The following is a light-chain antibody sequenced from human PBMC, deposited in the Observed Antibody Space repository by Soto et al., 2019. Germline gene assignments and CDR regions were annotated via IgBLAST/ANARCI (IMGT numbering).Light chain of an antibody. Sequence: DIVMTQSPATLSVSPGGVATLSCTANESVNNNLAWYQQRPGQAPRLLIHGASTRATDIPARFSGSGSGTEFTLTISSLQSEDFAVYYCQQYKKWPPLTFGGGTKVDIK. V-gene: IGKV3-15*01. CDR3: QQYKKWPPLT. CDR1: ESVNNN. J-gene: IGKJ4*01. CDR2: GAS.